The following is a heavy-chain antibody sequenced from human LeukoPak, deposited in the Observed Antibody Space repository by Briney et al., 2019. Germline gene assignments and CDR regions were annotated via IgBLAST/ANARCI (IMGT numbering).Heavy chain of an antibody. CDR1: GFTFSHYA. Sequence: GGSLRLSCAASGFTFSHYAMSWVRQAPGKGLERVSGISGSGSDTFYADSVKGRFTISRDNSKNTLYLQMSSLRAEDTAVYYCANLYVWGNYRAPSAWGQGTLVTVSS. V-gene: IGHV3-23*01. J-gene: IGHJ5*02. CDR2: ISGSGSDT. D-gene: IGHD3-16*02. CDR3: ANLYVWGNYRAPSA.